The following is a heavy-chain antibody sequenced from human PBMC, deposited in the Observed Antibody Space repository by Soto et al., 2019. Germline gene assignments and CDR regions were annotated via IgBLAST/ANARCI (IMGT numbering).Heavy chain of an antibody. V-gene: IGHV4-39*01. CDR3: ARHAPDIVVAPGANLVRYYFDY. CDR2: IYYSGST. Sequence: QLQLQESGPGLVKASETLSLTCTVSGGSISSSSYYWGWIRQPPGKGLEWIGSIYYSGSTYYNPSLKSRVTISVDTYKNQFSLKLSSVTAADTAVYYCARHAPDIVVAPGANLVRYYFDYWGQGTLVTVSS. J-gene: IGHJ4*02. D-gene: IGHD2-2*01. CDR1: GGSISSSSYY.